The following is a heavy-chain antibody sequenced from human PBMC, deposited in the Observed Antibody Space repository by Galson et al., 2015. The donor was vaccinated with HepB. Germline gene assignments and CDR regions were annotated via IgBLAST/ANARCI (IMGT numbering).Heavy chain of an antibody. CDR1: GYTFTSYA. CDR3: ARGYSSSWYDIKDYYYYGMDV. Sequence: SVKVSWKASGYTFTSYAMHWVRQAPGQRLEWMGWIDAGNGNTKYSQKFQGRVTITRDTSASTAYMELSSLRSEDTAVYYCARGYSSSWYDIKDYYYYGMDVWGQGTTVTVSS. D-gene: IGHD6-13*01. J-gene: IGHJ6*02. V-gene: IGHV1-3*01. CDR2: IDAGNGNT.